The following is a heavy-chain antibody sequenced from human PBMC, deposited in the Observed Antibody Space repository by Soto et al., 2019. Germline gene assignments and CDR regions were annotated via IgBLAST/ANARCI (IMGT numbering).Heavy chain of an antibody. CDR2: IIPILGIA. CDR3: ARDSYDGDYAWFDP. J-gene: IGHJ5*02. V-gene: IGHV1-69*02. D-gene: IGHD4-17*01. Sequence: QVQLVQSGAEVKKPGSSVKVSCKASGGTFSSYTISWVRQAPGQGLEWMGRIIPILGIANYAQKFQGRVTITADKSTSTAYMELSSLRSEDTAVYYCARDSYDGDYAWFDPWGQGTLVTVSS. CDR1: GGTFSSYT.